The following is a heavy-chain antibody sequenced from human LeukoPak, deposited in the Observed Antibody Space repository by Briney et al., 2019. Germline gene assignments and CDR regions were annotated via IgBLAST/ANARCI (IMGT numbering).Heavy chain of an antibody. D-gene: IGHD4-23*01. V-gene: IGHV4-4*02. CDR1: GFTFSSYS. CDR2: IHHSGST. J-gene: IGHJ4*02. CDR3: ASARWDD. Sequence: GSLRLSCAASGFTFSSYSMNWVRQPPGKGLEWIGEIHHSGSTNYNPSLRSRVTISVDISKNQFSLRLNSVTAADTAVYYCASARWDDWGQGTLVTVSS.